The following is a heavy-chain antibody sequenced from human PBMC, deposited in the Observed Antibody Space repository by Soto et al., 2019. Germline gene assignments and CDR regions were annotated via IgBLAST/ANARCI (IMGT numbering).Heavy chain of an antibody. J-gene: IGHJ4*02. CDR2: INDKSGNI. CDR3: ARDMGSSSWHSFDY. CDR1: GFTFNTYS. V-gene: IGHV3-48*01. Sequence: EVQLVGSGGGLVQPGGSLRLSCAASGFTFNTYSMDWVRQAPGKGLEWVSYINDKSGNIHYADSVKGRFTISRDNDKNSLYLDMNSLRAEDTAVYYCARDMGSSSWHSFDYWGQGILVTVSS. D-gene: IGHD2-2*01.